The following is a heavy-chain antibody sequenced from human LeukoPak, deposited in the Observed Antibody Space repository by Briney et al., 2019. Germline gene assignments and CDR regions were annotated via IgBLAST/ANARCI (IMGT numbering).Heavy chain of an antibody. Sequence: PSETLSLTCAVSGGSISSRNWWSWVRQPPGKGLGWIGEIYHSGSTNYNPSLKTRVTISVDKSKNQFSLKLSSVTAADTAVYYCARASHDYGDYSHFDYWSQGTLVTVSS. D-gene: IGHD4-17*01. J-gene: IGHJ4*02. CDR3: ARASHDYGDYSHFDY. CDR1: GGSISSRNW. CDR2: IYHSGST. V-gene: IGHV4-4*02.